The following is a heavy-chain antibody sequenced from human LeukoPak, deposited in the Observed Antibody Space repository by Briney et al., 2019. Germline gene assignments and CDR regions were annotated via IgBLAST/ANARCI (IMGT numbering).Heavy chain of an antibody. J-gene: IGHJ5*02. CDR1: GGSISSADYF. V-gene: IGHV4-31*03. D-gene: IGHD4-17*01. CDR2: IYYSRST. CDR3: ARVMKDYGDYWFDP. Sequence: PSETLSLTCTVSGGSISSADYFWSWVRQHPETGLEWIGYIYYSRSTYYNPSLKSRLTISLDTSRNQFFLKLRSVTAADTAFYYCARVMKDYGDYWFDPWGQGTLVIVSS.